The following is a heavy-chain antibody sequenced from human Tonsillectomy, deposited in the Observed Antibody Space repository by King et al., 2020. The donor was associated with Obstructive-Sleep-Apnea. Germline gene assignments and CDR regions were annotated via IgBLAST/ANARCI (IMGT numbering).Heavy chain of an antibody. J-gene: IGHJ4*02. Sequence: QLVESGGGLVKPGGSLRLSCAASGFTFSNAWMSWVRQAPGKGLEWVGRIKSKTDGGTTDYAAPVKGRFPISRDDSKNTLYLQMNSLKTEDTAVYYCTTDRKIFVSAITDYWGQGTLVTVSS. CDR1: GFTFSNAW. CDR3: TTDRKIFVSAITDY. V-gene: IGHV3-15*01. CDR2: IKSKTDGGTT. D-gene: IGHD3-9*01.